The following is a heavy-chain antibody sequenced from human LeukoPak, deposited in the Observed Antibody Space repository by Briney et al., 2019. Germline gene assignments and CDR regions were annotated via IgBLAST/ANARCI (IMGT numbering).Heavy chain of an antibody. CDR3: ARVAEGQLDYFDY. D-gene: IGHD6-6*01. J-gene: IGHJ4*02. CDR2: VSPDGSVK. CDR1: GLTFSSSW. V-gene: IGHV3-7*02. Sequence: GGSLRLPCGASGLTFSSSWMSWVRQAPGKGLEWVANVSPDGSVKYYVHSVKGRFTNSRDNAKNSLYLQMNSLRAEDTAVYYCARVAEGQLDYFDYWGQGTLITVSS.